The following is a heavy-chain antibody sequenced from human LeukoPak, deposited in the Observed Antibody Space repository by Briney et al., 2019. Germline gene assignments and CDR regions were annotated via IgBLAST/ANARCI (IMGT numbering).Heavy chain of an antibody. V-gene: IGHV3-48*03. CDR2: ISSSGSSI. CDR1: GFTFSSYE. Sequence: GGSLRLSCAASGFTFSSYEMNWVRQAPGKGLEWVSYISSSGSSIYYADSVKGRFTISRDNAKNSLYLQMTSLRPEDTAVYYCAELGITMIGGVWGKGTTVTISS. D-gene: IGHD3-10*02. J-gene: IGHJ6*04. CDR3: AELGITMIGGV.